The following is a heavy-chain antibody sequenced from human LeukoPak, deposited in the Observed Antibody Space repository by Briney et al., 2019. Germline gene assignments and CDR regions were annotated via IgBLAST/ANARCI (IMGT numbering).Heavy chain of an antibody. CDR2: ITGGGAAT. V-gene: IGHV3-23*01. CDR3: AKLPHYDFWSGDPSYEMDV. J-gene: IGHJ6*02. D-gene: IGHD3-3*01. CDR1: GFTFSTYA. Sequence: GGSLRLSCAASGFTFSTYAMSWDRQAPGKGLEWVSAITGGGAATSYADSVKGRFTISRVNSKNTVYLQMNGLRAEDTAVYYCAKLPHYDFWSGDPSYEMDVWGQGTTVTVSS.